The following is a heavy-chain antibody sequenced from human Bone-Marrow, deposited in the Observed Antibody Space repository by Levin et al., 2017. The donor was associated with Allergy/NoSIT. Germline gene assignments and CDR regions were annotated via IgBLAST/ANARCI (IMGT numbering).Heavy chain of an antibody. CDR3: AKAQAGRFATVIIPAATLDY. CDR2: ISGSSGST. CDR1: GFTFSSYA. V-gene: IGHV3-23*01. Sequence: GESLKISCAASGFTFSSYAMSWVRQAPGKGLEWVSTISGSSGSTYYADSVKGRFTISRDNSKNTVFLQVNSLRAEDTAVYYCAKAQAGRFATVIIPAATLDYWGQGTLVTVSS. J-gene: IGHJ4*02. D-gene: IGHD2-2*01.